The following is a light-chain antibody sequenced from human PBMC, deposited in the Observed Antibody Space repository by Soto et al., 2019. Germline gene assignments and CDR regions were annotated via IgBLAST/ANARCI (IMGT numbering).Light chain of an antibody. Sequence: EVVMTQSPGTLSVSPGESATLSCRASQTVSSNVAWYPQRPGQAPRLLSDGAFTRATGVPARFSGSRSGTEFTLTISSPQSEDFALYYCQQHNNWPYTFGQGTKVDI. V-gene: IGKV3-15*01. J-gene: IGKJ2*01. CDR3: QQHNNWPYT. CDR2: GAF. CDR1: QTVSSN.